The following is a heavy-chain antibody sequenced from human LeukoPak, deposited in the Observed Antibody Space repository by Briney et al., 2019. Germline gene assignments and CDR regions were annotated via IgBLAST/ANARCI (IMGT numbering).Heavy chain of an antibody. D-gene: IGHD3-9*01. Sequence: ASVKVSCNASGYTFTGYYMHWVRQAPGQGLEWMGWINPNSGGTNYAQKFQGRVTMTRDTSISTAYMELSRLRSDDTAVYYCARDSTYDILTGLGDYWGQGTLVTVSS. V-gene: IGHV1-2*02. CDR1: GYTFTGYY. J-gene: IGHJ4*02. CDR2: INPNSGGT. CDR3: ARDSTYDILTGLGDY.